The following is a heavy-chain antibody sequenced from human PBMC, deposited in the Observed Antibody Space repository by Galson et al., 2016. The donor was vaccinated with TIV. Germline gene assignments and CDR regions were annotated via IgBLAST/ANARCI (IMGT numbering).Heavy chain of an antibody. CDR3: ATVAWFPGLSLDS. V-gene: IGHV1-24*01. D-gene: IGHD2/OR15-2a*01. Sequence: SVKVSCKVSGNALNEEVIHRVRQAPGKGLEWIGGFDPEVQKTIRAQKFEGRVTLSEDTSTDTAYMQLNNLASDDTAVYYCATVAWFPGLSLDSWGQGTLVIVSS. CDR1: GNALNEEV. J-gene: IGHJ4*02. CDR2: FDPEVQKT.